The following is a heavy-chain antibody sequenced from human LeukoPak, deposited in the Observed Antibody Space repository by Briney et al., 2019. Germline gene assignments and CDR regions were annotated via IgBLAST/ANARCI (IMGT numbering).Heavy chain of an antibody. CDR1: GGSISSSSYY. Sequence: SETLSLTCTVSGGSISSSSYYWGWIRQPPGKGLEWIGSIYYSGSTYYNPSLKSRVTISVDTSKNQFSLKLSSVTAADTAVYYCARADYYGHFDYWGQGTLVTVSS. J-gene: IGHJ4*02. V-gene: IGHV4-39*07. D-gene: IGHD3-10*01. CDR2: IYYSGST. CDR3: ARADYYGHFDY.